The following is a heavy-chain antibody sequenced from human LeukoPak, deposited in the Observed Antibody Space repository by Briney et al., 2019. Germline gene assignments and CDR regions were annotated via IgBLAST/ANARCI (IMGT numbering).Heavy chain of an antibody. D-gene: IGHD2-2*01. V-gene: IGHV1-18*01. CDR1: GYTFTSYG. Sequence: GASVKVSCKASGYTFTSYGISWVRQAPGQGLEWMGWISAYNGNTNYAQKLQGRVTMTTDTSTSTAYMELRSLRSDDTAVYYCARVRDQLQPKNWFDPWGQGTLVTVSS. J-gene: IGHJ5*02. CDR3: ARVRDQLQPKNWFDP. CDR2: ISAYNGNT.